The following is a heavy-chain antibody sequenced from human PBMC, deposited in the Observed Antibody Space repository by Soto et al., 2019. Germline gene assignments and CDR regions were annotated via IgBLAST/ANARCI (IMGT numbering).Heavy chain of an antibody. J-gene: IGHJ5*02. D-gene: IGHD3-3*01. V-gene: IGHV4-4*09. CDR3: ARVVYVSSKRFLARWFDP. Sequence: SETLSLTCTVSGGSISSSYWSWIRQPPGKGLEWIGHIHSSGNTYYNPSLKSRVTISVDTSKNQFSLKLSSVTAADTAVYYCARVVYVSSKRFLARWFDPWGQGTLVTVSS. CDR1: GGSISSSY. CDR2: IHSSGNT.